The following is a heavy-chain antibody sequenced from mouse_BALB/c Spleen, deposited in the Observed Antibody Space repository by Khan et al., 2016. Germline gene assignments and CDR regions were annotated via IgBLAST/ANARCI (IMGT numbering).Heavy chain of an antibody. Sequence: EVELVESGGGLVQPGGSRKLSCAASGCTFSDYGMAWVRQAPGKGPEWVAFISNLAYSIYYADTVTGRFTISRENAKNTLYLEMSSLRSEDTAMYYCARDDYGSSYWYFDVWGAGTTVTVSS. J-gene: IGHJ1*01. CDR3: ARDDYGSSYWYFDV. CDR1: GCTFSDYG. D-gene: IGHD1-1*01. CDR2: ISNLAYSI. V-gene: IGHV5-15*02.